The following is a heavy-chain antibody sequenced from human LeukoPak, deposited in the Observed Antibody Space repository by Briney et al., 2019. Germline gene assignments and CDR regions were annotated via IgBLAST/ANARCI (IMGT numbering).Heavy chain of an antibody. D-gene: IGHD5-18*01. Sequence: GGSLRLSCAASGVTFSWYSMNWVRQAPGQGLEWVSSIGSSSSYTYYAESVKGRFTISRDNAKNSLHLQMNSLRAEDTAVYYCAASTKHTAMVDYWGQGTLVTVSS. CDR1: GVTFSWYS. V-gene: IGHV3-21*01. CDR2: IGSSSSYT. J-gene: IGHJ4*02. CDR3: AASTKHTAMVDY.